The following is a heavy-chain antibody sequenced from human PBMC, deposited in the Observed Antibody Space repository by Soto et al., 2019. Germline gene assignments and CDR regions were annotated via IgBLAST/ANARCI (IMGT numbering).Heavy chain of an antibody. CDR1: GYTFTSYG. J-gene: IGHJ6*02. Sequence: GASVKVSCKASGYTFTSYGISWVRQAPGQGLEWMGWISPNSGGTNYAQKLQGWVTMTRDTSISTAYMELSRLRSDDTAVYYCARAAVAGYYYYGMDVWGQGTTVTVSS. CDR2: ISPNSGGT. V-gene: IGHV1-2*04. D-gene: IGHD6-19*01. CDR3: ARAAVAGYYYYGMDV.